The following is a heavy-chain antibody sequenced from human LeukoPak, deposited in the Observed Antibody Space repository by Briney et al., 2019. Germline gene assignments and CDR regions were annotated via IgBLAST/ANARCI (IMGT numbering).Heavy chain of an antibody. V-gene: IGHV3-30-3*01. CDR1: GFTFSSYA. D-gene: IGHD2-21*01. CDR3: ARDVFGRTDY. Sequence: QSGGSLRLSCAASGFTFSSYAMHWVRQAPGKGLEWVAVISYDGSNKYYADSVKGRFTISRDNSKNTLYLQMNSLRAEDTAVYYCARDVFGRTDYWGQGTLVTVSS. CDR2: ISYDGSNK. J-gene: IGHJ4*02.